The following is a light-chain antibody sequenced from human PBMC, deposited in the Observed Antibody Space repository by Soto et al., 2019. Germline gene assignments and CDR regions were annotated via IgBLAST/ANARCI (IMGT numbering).Light chain of an antibody. CDR2: GAS. J-gene: IGKJ1*01. CDR1: QSVSSN. CDR3: QQYNNWPPDRT. V-gene: IGKV3-15*01. Sequence: EIVMTQSPXTLSVSPGERATLSCRASQSVSSNLAWYQQKPGQAPRLLIYGASTRATGIPARFSGSGSGTEFTLTISSLQSEDFAIYFCQQYNNWPPDRTFGQGTKVEIK.